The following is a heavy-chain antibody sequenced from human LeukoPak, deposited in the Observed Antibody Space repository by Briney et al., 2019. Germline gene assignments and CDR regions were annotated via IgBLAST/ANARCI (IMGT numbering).Heavy chain of an antibody. CDR1: GFTFSSYS. Sequence: TGGSLRLSCAASGFTFSSYSMNWVRQAPGKGLEWVSSISSSSSYIYYADSVKGRFTISGDNAKNSLYLQMNSLRAEDTAVYYCARARRNGSESYHPLGYFDYWGQGTLVTVSS. V-gene: IGHV3-21*01. CDR2: ISSSSSYI. CDR3: ARARRNGSESYHPLGYFDY. J-gene: IGHJ4*02. D-gene: IGHD1-26*01.